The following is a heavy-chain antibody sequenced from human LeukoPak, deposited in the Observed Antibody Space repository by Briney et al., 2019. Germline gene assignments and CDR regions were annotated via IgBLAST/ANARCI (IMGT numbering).Heavy chain of an antibody. CDR1: GFMFSNYA. V-gene: IGHV3-23*01. D-gene: IGHD4-17*01. CDR3: AKGLYGAHDAFDL. Sequence: GSLRLSCAASGFMFSNYAMSWVRQAQGRLECVTIIGGSGDNTFYADSVKGRFTISRDNSKNTLYLQMNNLEIEDTALYYCAKGLYGAHDAFDLWGQGTVVSVSS. J-gene: IGHJ3*01. CDR2: IGGSGDNT.